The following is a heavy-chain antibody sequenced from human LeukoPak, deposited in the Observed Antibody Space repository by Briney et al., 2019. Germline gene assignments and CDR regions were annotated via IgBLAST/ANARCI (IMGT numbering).Heavy chain of an antibody. V-gene: IGHV3-30*02. D-gene: IGHD1-7*01. CDR2: IRYDGSNK. Sequence: GGPLRLSCAASGFTFSSYGMHWVRQAPGKGLEWVAFIRYDGSNKYYADSVKGRFTISRDNSKNTLYLQMNSLRAEDTAVYYCAKASNWNYPRTPFDYWGQGTLVTVSS. CDR1: GFTFSSYG. CDR3: AKASNWNYPRTPFDY. J-gene: IGHJ4*02.